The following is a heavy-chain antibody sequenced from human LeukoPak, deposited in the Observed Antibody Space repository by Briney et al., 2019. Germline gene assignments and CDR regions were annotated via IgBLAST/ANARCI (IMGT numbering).Heavy chain of an antibody. CDR3: ARGWQQRLDH. Sequence: SQTLSLTCAISGDSVSSNSAAWNWIRLSPSRGLEWLGRTYYRAKWYNDYALSVKSRITINPDTSKNLFSLQLNSVTPEDTAVYFCARGWQQRLDHWGPGALVTVSS. V-gene: IGHV6-1*01. CDR1: GDSVSSNSAA. J-gene: IGHJ4*02. D-gene: IGHD4-23*01. CDR2: TYYRAKWYN.